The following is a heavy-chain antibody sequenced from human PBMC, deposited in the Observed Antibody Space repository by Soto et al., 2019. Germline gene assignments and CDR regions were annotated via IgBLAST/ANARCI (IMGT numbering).Heavy chain of an antibody. D-gene: IGHD4-17*01. J-gene: IGHJ4*02. V-gene: IGHV4-30-4*01. Sequence: QVQLQESGPGLVKPSQTLSLTCTVSGGSINSGDYYWSWIRQPPGKGLEWIGYIYYSGSTYYNPPLRSRDTISIDTSKNHFCLNLSSVTAADTAVYYCARIGLTTALLWGQGTLVTVSS. CDR1: GGSINSGDYY. CDR3: ARIGLTTALL. CDR2: IYYSGST.